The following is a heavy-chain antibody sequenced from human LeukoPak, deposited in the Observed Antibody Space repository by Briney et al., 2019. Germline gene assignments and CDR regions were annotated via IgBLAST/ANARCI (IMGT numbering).Heavy chain of an antibody. CDR3: AKGTPGLRFLEWLLPYFDY. Sequence: PGGSLRLSCEASGFTFSSYAMSWVRQAPGKGLEWVSAISGSGGSTYYADSVKGRFTISRDNSKNTLYLQMNSLRAEDTAVYYCAKGTPGLRFLEWLLPYFDYWGQGTLVTVSS. J-gene: IGHJ4*02. V-gene: IGHV3-23*01. CDR2: ISGSGGST. CDR1: GFTFSSYA. D-gene: IGHD3-3*01.